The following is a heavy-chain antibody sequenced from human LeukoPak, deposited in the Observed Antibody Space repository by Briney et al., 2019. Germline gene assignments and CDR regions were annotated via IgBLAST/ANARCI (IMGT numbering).Heavy chain of an antibody. V-gene: IGHV5-51*01. CDR1: GYSFTSYW. D-gene: IGHD3-22*01. Sequence: GESLKLSCQGSGYSFTSYWIGWERQMPGKGLEWMGIIYPGDSDTRYSPSLQGQDTISADKSISTAYLQWSSLKASDTAMYYCARHESAHYYDSSGSLRLYYYMDVWGKGTTVTVSS. CDR3: ARHESAHYYDSSGSLRLYYYMDV. J-gene: IGHJ6*03. CDR2: IYPGDSDT.